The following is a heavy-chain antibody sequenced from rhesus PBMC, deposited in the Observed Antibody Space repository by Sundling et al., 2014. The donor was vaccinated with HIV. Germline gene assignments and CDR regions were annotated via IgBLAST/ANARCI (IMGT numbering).Heavy chain of an antibody. Sequence: QVQLQESGPGVVKPSETLSLTCAVSGYFIRSGYYWTWIRQSPGKGLEWIGRISGSGGTTSDNPSLKSRVTISKDTSKNQFSLKLSSVTAADTAVYYCASVKWLFHFDYWGQGVLVTVSS. CDR2: ISGSGGTT. CDR3: ASVKWLFHFDY. V-gene: IGHV4-92*01. D-gene: IGHD3-28*01. CDR1: GYFIRSGYY. J-gene: IGHJ4*01.